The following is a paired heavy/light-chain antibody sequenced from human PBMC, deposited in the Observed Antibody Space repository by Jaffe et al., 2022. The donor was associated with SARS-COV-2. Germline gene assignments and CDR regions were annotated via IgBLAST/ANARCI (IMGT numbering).Light chain of an antibody. CDR2: YKSETDK. CDR1: SGINVATYR. CDR3: MVWHNSAVM. V-gene: IGLV5-45*02. Sequence: QAVLTQPSSLSASPGASASLTCTLHSGINVATYRMYWYQQKPGSPPQFLLRYKSETDKQQGSGVPSRFSGSKDASANAGILLISGLQSEDEADYYCMVWHNSAVMFGGGTKLTVL. J-gene: IGLJ3*02.
Heavy chain of an antibody. V-gene: IGHV2-5*02. Sequence: QITLKESGPTLVKPTQTLTLTCTLSGFSISTIGEAVGWIRQPPGKALEWLALIYWDDDKRFSPSLKTRLTITKDASKTQVVLTLTNVDPVDTATYHCAHAGNSKDWAFDYWGQGTLVTVSS. CDR2: IYWDDDK. CDR3: AHAGNSKDWAFDY. CDR1: GFSISTIGEA. D-gene: IGHD1-1*01. J-gene: IGHJ4*02.